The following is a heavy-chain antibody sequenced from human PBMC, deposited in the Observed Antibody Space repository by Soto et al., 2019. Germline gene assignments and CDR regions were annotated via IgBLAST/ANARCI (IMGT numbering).Heavy chain of an antibody. Sequence: QVQLVESGGGVVQPGRSLRLSCAASGFTFSSYGMHWVRQAPGKGLEWVALISYDGSNKYYADSVKGRFTISRDNSKNTLYLQMNTLRAEDTAVYYCASAGTKEFDYWGQGTLGTVSS. V-gene: IGHV3-30*03. D-gene: IGHD6-13*01. CDR3: ASAGTKEFDY. CDR2: ISYDGSNK. J-gene: IGHJ4*02. CDR1: GFTFSSYG.